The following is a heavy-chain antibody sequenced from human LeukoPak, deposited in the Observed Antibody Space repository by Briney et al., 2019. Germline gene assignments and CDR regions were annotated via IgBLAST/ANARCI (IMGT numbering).Heavy chain of an antibody. CDR1: GFTFSSYA. CDR3: AKDTRRYYYDSSGPFDY. D-gene: IGHD3-22*01. CDR2: ISGSGGST. V-gene: IGHV3-23*01. Sequence: GGSLRLSCAASGFTFSSYAMSWVRQAPGKGLEWVSAISGSGGSTYYADSVKGRFTISRDNSKNTLYLQMNSLRAEDTAVYYCAKDTRRYYYDSSGPFDYWGQGTLVTVSS. J-gene: IGHJ4*02.